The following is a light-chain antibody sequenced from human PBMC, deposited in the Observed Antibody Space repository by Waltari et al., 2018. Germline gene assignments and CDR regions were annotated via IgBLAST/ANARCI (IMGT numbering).Light chain of an antibody. Sequence: QLVLTQSPSASASLGASVQLTCTLSSGHINNVIAWLQQRPEKGPRYLMKVNSDGSHNKGDEIPDRFSGSGSGAERYLSISSLQSEDEADYICQTGGHGTWVFGGGTKLTVL. CDR2: VNSDGSH. J-gene: IGLJ3*02. V-gene: IGLV4-69*01. CDR3: QTGGHGTWV. CDR1: SGHINNV.